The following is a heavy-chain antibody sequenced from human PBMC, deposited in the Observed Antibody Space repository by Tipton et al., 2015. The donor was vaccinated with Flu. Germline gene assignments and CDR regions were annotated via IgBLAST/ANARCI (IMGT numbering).Heavy chain of an antibody. CDR2: IYPGDSDT. D-gene: IGHD4-17*01. Sequence: VQLVQSGAEVKKPGESLKISCKGSGYSFTSYWIGWVRQMPGKGLEWMGIIYPGDSDTRYSPSFQGQVTISADKSIGTAYLQWSSLKASDPAMYYCARNGDYAGAKEDFDYWGQGTLVTVSS. V-gene: IGHV5-51*01. J-gene: IGHJ4*02. CDR3: ARNGDYAGAKEDFDY. CDR1: GYSFTSYW.